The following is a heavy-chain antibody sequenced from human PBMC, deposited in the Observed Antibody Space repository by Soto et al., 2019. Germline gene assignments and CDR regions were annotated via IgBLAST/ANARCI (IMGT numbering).Heavy chain of an antibody. V-gene: IGHV3-23*01. Sequence: GGSLRLSCAASGFTFSSYAMSWVRQAPGKGLEWVSAISGSGGSTYYADSVKGRFTISRDNSKNTLYLQMNSLRAEDTDVYYCAKVPLSYHYYMDVWGKGTTVTVSS. CDR3: AKVPLSYHYYMDV. CDR2: ISGSGGST. J-gene: IGHJ6*03. CDR1: GFTFSSYA.